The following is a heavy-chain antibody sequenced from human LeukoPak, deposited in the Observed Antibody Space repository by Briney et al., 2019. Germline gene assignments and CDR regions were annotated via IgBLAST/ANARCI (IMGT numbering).Heavy chain of an antibody. CDR1: GCTLTDYY. V-gene: IGHV1-2*02. Sequence: ASVKVSCKASGCTLTDYYMHWVRQAPGQGPEWMGWINPDSGGTDYVENFRGRVTMTRDTSINTADMELSRLRYDDTAVYYCARRGRISDTIFGAFDLWGQGTLVTVSS. D-gene: IGHD3-3*01. CDR3: ARRGRISDTIFGAFDL. J-gene: IGHJ3*01. CDR2: INPDSGGT.